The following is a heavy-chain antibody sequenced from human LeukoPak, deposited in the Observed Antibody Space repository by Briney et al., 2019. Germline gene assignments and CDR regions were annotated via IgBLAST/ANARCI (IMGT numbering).Heavy chain of an antibody. CDR2: IRYDGSNK. Sequence: GGSLRLSCAASGFTFSSYGMHWVRQAPGKGLEWVAFIRYDGSNKYYADSMKGRFTISRDNSKNTLYLQMNSLRAEDTAVYYCAKKGSSWSTFDYWGQGTLVTVSS. J-gene: IGHJ4*02. CDR1: GFTFSSYG. V-gene: IGHV3-30*02. D-gene: IGHD6-13*01. CDR3: AKKGSSWSTFDY.